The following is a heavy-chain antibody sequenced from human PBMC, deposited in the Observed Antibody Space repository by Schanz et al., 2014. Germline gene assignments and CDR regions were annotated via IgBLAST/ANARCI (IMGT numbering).Heavy chain of an antibody. D-gene: IGHD6-13*01. Sequence: EMQLLESGGGLIQPGGSLRLSCTASGFTFSDYWMSWVRQAPGKGPEWVARINSVGSNTDYADSVTGRFTISRDNAKRSLFLQMNSLRVEDTAVYFCVSQTGSPNYWGQGTLVTVSS. CDR3: VSQTGSPNY. CDR2: INSVGSNT. CDR1: GFTFSDYW. V-gene: IGHV3-74*02. J-gene: IGHJ4*02.